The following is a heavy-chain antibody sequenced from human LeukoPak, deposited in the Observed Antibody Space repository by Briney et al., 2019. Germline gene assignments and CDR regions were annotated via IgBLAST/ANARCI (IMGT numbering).Heavy chain of an antibody. Sequence: GASVKVSCKASGYTFTDYFMHWVRQAPGQGLEWMGWINPNSGGTNYAQKFQGRVTMTRDTSIRTAYMDLSRLRSDDTAVYYCARPPGIAAAWFDPWGQGTLVTVSS. CDR3: ARPPGIAAAWFDP. CDR2: INPNSGGT. CDR1: GYTFTDYF. V-gene: IGHV1-2*02. J-gene: IGHJ5*02. D-gene: IGHD6-13*01.